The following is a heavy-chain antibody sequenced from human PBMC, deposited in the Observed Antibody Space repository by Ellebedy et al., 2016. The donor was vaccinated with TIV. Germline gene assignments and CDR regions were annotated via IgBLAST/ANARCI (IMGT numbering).Heavy chain of an antibody. CDR2: ISPTGDGT. Sequence: PGGSLRLSCAASGFSXXDYYXXWIRQFPGKGLEWVSYISPTGDGTHYADSVKGRFTISRDNAKNSLYLQMNSLRVEDTGVYYCARGHYGLDYWGQGTLVTVSS. D-gene: IGHD4-17*01. CDR3: ARGHYGLDY. CDR1: GFSXXDYY. J-gene: IGHJ4*02. V-gene: IGHV3-11*01.